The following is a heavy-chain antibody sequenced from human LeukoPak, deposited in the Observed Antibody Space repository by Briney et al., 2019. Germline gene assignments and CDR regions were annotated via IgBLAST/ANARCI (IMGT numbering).Heavy chain of an antibody. CDR2: INHSRST. CDR1: GGSFSGYY. D-gene: IGHD2-15*01. V-gene: IGHV4-34*01. J-gene: IGHJ4*02. CDR3: ARATQYCSGGSCYSGGPHFDY. Sequence: SETLSLTCAVYGGSFSGYYWSWIRQPPGKGLEWIGEINHSRSTNYNPSLKSRVTISVDTSKNQFSLKLSSVTAADTAVYYCARATQYCSGGSCYSGGPHFDYWGQGTLVTVSS.